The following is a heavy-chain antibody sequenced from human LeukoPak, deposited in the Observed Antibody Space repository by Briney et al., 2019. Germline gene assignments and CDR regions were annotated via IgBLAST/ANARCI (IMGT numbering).Heavy chain of an antibody. CDR2: ISGSGGST. J-gene: IGHJ4*02. CDR1: GFSFSSYT. D-gene: IGHD1-26*01. CDR3: AKGAVGATPSYFDY. V-gene: IGHV3-23*01. Sequence: GGSLRLSCAASGFSFSSYTMNWVRQAPGKGLEWVSAISGSGGSTYYADSVKGRFTISRDNSKNTLYLQMNSLRAEDTAVYYCAKGAVGATPSYFDYWGQGTLVTVSS.